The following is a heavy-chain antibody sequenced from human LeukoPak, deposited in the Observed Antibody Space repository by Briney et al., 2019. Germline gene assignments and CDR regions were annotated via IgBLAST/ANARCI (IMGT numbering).Heavy chain of an antibody. CDR1: GFTFSNYA. V-gene: IGHV3-23*01. J-gene: IGHJ4*02. CDR2: ISGSGGST. CDR3: AKERGYTSGLGTLDY. D-gene: IGHD6-19*01. Sequence: PGGSLRLSCAASGFTFSNYAMSWVRQVPGKGLEWVSTISGSGGSTYYADSLKGRFSISRDNSKNTLFLQMKSLRAEDTAVYCCAKERGYTSGLGTLDYWGQGTLVTVST.